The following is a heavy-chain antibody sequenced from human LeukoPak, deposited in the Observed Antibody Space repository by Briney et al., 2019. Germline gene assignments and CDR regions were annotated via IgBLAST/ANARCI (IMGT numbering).Heavy chain of an antibody. CDR1: GGSISSYY. D-gene: IGHD4-17*01. V-gene: IGHV4-59*01. CDR2: IYYSGST. CDR3: ATGERDYGDYVAATRFDY. Sequence: SETLSLTCTVSGGSISSYYWSWIRQPPGKGLEWIGYIYYSGSTNYNPSLKSRVTISVDTSKNQFSLKLSSVTAADTAVYYCATGERDYGDYVAATRFDYWGQGTLVTVSS. J-gene: IGHJ4*02.